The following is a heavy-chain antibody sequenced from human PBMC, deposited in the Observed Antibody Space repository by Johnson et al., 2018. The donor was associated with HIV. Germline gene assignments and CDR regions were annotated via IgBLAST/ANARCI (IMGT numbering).Heavy chain of an antibody. J-gene: IGHJ3*02. CDR1: GFSFSTYA. CDR2: ISWNSGSI. Sequence: VQLVESGGDVVQPGRSLRLSCAASGFSFSTYAMHWVRQAPGKGLEWVSGISWNSGSIGYADSVKGRFTISRDNAKNSLYLQMNSLRAEDTALYYCVKEAKQHDAFDIWGQVTIVTVSS. CDR3: VKEAKQHDAFDI. D-gene: IGHD6-13*01. V-gene: IGHV3-9*01.